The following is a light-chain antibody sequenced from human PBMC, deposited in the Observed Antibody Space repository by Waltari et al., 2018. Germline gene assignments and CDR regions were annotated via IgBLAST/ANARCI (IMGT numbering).Light chain of an antibody. J-gene: IGLJ3*02. CDR3: VVYVGSGISV. V-gene: IGLV8-61*01. Sequence: QTVVTQEPSFSVSPVGTVTLTSGLNSASFSTSNFPSWYQQTPGQAPRTLIYSTNTRSSGVPDRFSGSILGNKAALTITGAQADDECDYYCVVYVGSGISVFGGGTKLTVL. CDR2: STN. CDR1: SASFSTSNF.